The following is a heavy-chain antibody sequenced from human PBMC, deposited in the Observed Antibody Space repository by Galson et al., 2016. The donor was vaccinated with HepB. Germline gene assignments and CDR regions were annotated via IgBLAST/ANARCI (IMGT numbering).Heavy chain of an antibody. D-gene: IGHD6-13*01. CDR1: GYTFINYD. CDR2: LNPNNDRA. Sequence: SCKASGYTFINYDINWVRQAPGQGLEWMGWLNPNNDRAGYAQKFQGRVSMSKDTSINTAYMELSSLKSDDTAVYYCARRRADYLDYWGQGTLVTVSS. V-gene: IGHV1-8*01. CDR3: ARRRADYLDY. J-gene: IGHJ4*02.